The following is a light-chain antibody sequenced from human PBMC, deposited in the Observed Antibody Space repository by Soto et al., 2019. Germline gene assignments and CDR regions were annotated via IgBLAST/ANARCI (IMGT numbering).Light chain of an antibody. V-gene: IGKV3-20*01. Sequence: QSPGTLSLSPGERATLSCRASQSVSSSFLVWYQQKPGQAPRLLIYGASSRATGIPDRFSGSGSETDFTLTISRLDPEDFAVYYCQQYDRSPYTFGQCTKMEIK. CDR3: QQYDRSPYT. CDR1: QSVSSSF. J-gene: IGKJ2*01. CDR2: GAS.